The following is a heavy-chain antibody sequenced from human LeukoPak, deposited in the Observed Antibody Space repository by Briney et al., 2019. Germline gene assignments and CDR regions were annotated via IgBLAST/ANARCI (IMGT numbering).Heavy chain of an antibody. D-gene: IGHD3-22*01. V-gene: IGHV4-31*03. CDR2: IYYSGST. CDR1: GGSISSGGYY. J-gene: IGHJ4*02. CDR3: ARIPEGGETYYDSSGYYFDY. Sequence: SQTLSLTCTVSGGSISSGGYYWSWIRQHPGKGLEWIGYIYYSGSTYYNPSLKGRVTISVDTSKNQFSLKLSSVTAADTAVYYCARIPEGGETYYDSSGYYFDYWGQGTLVTVSS.